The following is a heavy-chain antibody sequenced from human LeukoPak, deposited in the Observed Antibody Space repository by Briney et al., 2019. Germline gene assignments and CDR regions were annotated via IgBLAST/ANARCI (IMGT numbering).Heavy chain of an antibody. Sequence: GGSLRLSCAASRFTFSSYKVNWVPHAPGKGLEWVSSISSSSSYIYYADSVKGRFTISRDNARNSLYLQMNSLRAEDTAVYYCARESGSGEFDYWGQGTLVTVSS. V-gene: IGHV3-21*01. D-gene: IGHD6-19*01. CDR1: RFTFSSYK. J-gene: IGHJ4*02. CDR3: ARESGSGEFDY. CDR2: ISSSSSYI.